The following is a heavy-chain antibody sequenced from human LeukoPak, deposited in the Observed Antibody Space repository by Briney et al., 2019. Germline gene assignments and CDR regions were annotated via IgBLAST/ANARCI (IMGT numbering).Heavy chain of an antibody. CDR3: AKGSNGYCGGDCAFDY. Sequence: PAGSLSLSCAASGLTFNSYAISWVRQAPGKGMEWVSAISGSGGGTYYADSVKGRFTISRDKSKTTLYLQMNSLRAEDTAVYYCAKGSNGYCGGDCAFDYWGQGNLVTVSS. CDR1: GLTFNSYA. CDR2: ISGSGGGT. V-gene: IGHV3-23*01. J-gene: IGHJ4*02. D-gene: IGHD2-21*02.